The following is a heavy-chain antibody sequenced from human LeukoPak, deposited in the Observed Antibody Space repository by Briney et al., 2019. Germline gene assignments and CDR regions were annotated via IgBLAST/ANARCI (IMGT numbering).Heavy chain of an antibody. D-gene: IGHD2-8*01. J-gene: IGHJ4*02. Sequence: SETLSLTCTVSGVSISGHCWSWFRQPPGKGLEWIGHIYHSGDTKYNPSLNRRVTLSVDTSKNQFSLQLNSVTAADTAVYYCARVLYETRFYLGLHDYWGQGTLVTVSS. V-gene: IGHV4-59*11. CDR1: GVSISGHC. CDR2: IYHSGDT. CDR3: ARVLYETRFYLGLHDY.